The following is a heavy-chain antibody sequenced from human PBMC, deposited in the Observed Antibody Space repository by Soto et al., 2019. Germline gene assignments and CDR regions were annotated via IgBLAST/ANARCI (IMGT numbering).Heavy chain of an antibody. V-gene: IGHV3-7*03. CDR3: ARAKRPVYFGSWFFDY. Sequence: EVQLVESGGGFVQPGGSLGLSCGASGFTFSAYWMAWVRQAPGKGLEWVATIKQDGNENYYVDSVKGRFTLSRDNVKNSLFLEMKNLRAEDTAVYYCARAKRPVYFGSWFFDYWGQGTLVTVSS. D-gene: IGHD6-13*01. J-gene: IGHJ4*02. CDR1: GFTFSAYW. CDR2: IKQDGNEN.